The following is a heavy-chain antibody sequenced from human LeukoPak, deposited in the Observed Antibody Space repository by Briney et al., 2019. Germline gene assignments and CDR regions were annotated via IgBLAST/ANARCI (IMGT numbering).Heavy chain of an antibody. D-gene: IGHD1-26*01. J-gene: IGHJ4*02. CDR1: GLIFSRDG. CDR2: ISDDGNIK. V-gene: IGHV3-30*03. CDR3: ATEVGRTAFEY. Sequence: PGGSLRLSCAASGLIFSRDGMHWVRQAPGKGLEWVAVISDDGNIKYYADSVKGRFTISRDNSKNTLSLQMNSLRTDDTAVYYCATEVGRTAFEYWGQGTPVTVSS.